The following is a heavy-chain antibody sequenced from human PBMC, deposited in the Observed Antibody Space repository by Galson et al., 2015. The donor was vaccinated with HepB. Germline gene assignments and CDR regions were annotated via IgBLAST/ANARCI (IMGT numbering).Heavy chain of an antibody. D-gene: IGHD3-3*01. J-gene: IGHJ3*01. Sequence: TLPLTCTVSGDSISSATYYWNWIRQPAGKGLEWIGRFQTSGSTHYNPSLESRVTMSVDTSKNQFSLKLSSTTAADTAIYYCAREGRFLEWPPLRGAFDLWGQGTMVTVSP. CDR3: AREGRFLEWPPLRGAFDL. CDR1: GDSISSATYY. CDR2: FQTSGST. V-gene: IGHV4-61*02.